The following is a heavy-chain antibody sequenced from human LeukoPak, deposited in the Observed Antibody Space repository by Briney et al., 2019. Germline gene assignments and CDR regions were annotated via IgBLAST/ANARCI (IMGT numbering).Heavy chain of an antibody. Sequence: GSLRLSCTVSGGSISSYYWSWIRQPPGKGLEWIGYIYYSGSTNYNPSLKSRVTISVDTSKNQFSLKLSSVTAADTAVYYCARPRIAAAHDAFDIWGQGTMVTVSS. CDR1: GGSISSYY. D-gene: IGHD6-13*01. V-gene: IGHV4-59*08. CDR2: IYYSGST. CDR3: ARPRIAAAHDAFDI. J-gene: IGHJ3*02.